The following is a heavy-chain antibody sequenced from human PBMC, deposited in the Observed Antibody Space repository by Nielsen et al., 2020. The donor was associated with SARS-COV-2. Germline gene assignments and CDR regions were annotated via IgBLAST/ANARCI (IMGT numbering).Heavy chain of an antibody. J-gene: IGHJ4*02. CDR3: ARAPRGYSGYEFDY. D-gene: IGHD5-12*01. CDR2: ISAYNGNT. CDR1: GYTFTSYA. Sequence: ASVKVSCKASGYTFTSYAISWVRQAPGQGLEWMGWISAYNGNTNYAQKLQGRVTMTTDTSTSTAYMELRSLRSDDTAVYYCARAPRGYSGYEFDYWGQGTLVTVSS. V-gene: IGHV1-18*01.